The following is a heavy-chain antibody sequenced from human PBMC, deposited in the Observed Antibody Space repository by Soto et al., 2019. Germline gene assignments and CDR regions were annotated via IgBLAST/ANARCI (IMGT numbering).Heavy chain of an antibody. D-gene: IGHD6-6*01. J-gene: IGHJ4*02. V-gene: IGHV5-51*01. Sequence: PGESLKISCSVSGYTFANHWIAWVRQMPGKGLEYMGIIYPGDSDTRYSPSFQGHVTISADKSITTALLQWNSLRASDTAMYYCSRCPLSCDMAVRPVTPVRYYFDFWGQGGQVTV. CDR2: IYPGDSDT. CDR3: SRCPLSCDMAVRPVTPVRYYFDF. CDR1: GYTFANHW.